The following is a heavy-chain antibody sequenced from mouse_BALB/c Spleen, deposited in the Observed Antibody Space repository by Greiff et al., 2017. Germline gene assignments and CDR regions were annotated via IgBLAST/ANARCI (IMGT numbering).Heavy chain of an antibody. D-gene: IGHD2-14*01. CDR3: ARKGGYRYDVNYYAMDY. J-gene: IGHJ4*01. V-gene: IGHV2-4*02. CDR2: IWSGGST. CDR1: GFSLTSYG. Sequence: QVQLKESGPGLVAPSQSLSITCTVSGFSLTSYGVHWVRQPPGKGLEWLGVIWSGGSTDYNAAFISRLSISKDNSKSQVFFKMNSLQADDTAIYYCARKGGYRYDVNYYAMDYWGQGTSVTVSS.